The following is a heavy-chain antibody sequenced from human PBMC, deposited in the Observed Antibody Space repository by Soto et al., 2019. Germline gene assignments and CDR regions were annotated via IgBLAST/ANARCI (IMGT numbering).Heavy chain of an antibody. J-gene: IGHJ6*02. V-gene: IGHV1-2*04. CDR1: GYTFNDYY. CDR2: INPNSGGT. Sequence: SSVKVSCKASGYTFNDYYLHWVRQAPGQGLEWMGWINPNSGGTKYAQKFQDWVTMTRDPSISIAYLELSRLRSDDTAKYYCARDRGLPGTRHLLDYGMDVWGQGTTVTVSS. CDR3: ARDRGLPGTRHLLDYGMDV. D-gene: IGHD1-7*01.